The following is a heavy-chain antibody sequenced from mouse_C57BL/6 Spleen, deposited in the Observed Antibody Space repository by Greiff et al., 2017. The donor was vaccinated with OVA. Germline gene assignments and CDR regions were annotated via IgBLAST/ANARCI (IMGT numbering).Heavy chain of an antibody. CDR1: GYTFTDYN. J-gene: IGHJ4*01. D-gene: IGHD2-1*01. CDR2: INPNNGGT. CDR3: ARWRGNYYYAMDY. Sequence: EVQLQQSGPELVKPGASVKMSCKASGYTFTDYNMHWVKQSHGKSLEWIGYINPNNGGTSYNQKFKGKATLNVNKSSSTAYMELRSLTSENSAVYYCARWRGNYYYAMDYWGQGTAVTVSS. V-gene: IGHV1-22*01.